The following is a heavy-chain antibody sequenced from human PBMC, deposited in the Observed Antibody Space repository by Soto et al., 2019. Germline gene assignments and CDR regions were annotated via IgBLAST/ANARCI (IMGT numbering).Heavy chain of an antibody. V-gene: IGHV3-73*01. CDR1: GFTFSGSA. J-gene: IGHJ5*02. Sequence: GGSLRLSCAASGFTFSGSAMHWVRQASGKGLEWVGRIRSKANSYATAYAASVKGRFTISRDDSKNTAYLQMNSLKTEDTAVYYCTRHMDGSGSYYNLNWFDPWGQGTLVTVSS. CDR3: TRHMDGSGSYYNLNWFDP. D-gene: IGHD3-10*01. CDR2: IRSKANSYAT.